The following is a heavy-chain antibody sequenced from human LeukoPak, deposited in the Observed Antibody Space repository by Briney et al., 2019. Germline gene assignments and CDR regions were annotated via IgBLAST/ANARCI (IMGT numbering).Heavy chain of an antibody. D-gene: IGHD4-17*01. CDR1: GYTFTSYG. CDR3: ARDDYGDYPRDY. V-gene: IGHV1-18*01. J-gene: IGHJ4*02. CDR2: ISAYNGNT. Sequence: ASVKVSRTASGYTFTSYGISWVRQAPGQGLEWMGWISAYNGNTNYAQKLQGRVTMTTDTSTSTAYMELRSLRSDDTAVYYCARDDYGDYPRDYWGQGTLVTVSS.